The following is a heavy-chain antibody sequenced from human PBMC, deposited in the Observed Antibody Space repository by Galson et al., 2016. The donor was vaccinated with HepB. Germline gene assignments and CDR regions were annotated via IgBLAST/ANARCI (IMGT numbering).Heavy chain of an antibody. D-gene: IGHD2/OR15-2a*01. J-gene: IGHJ4*02. V-gene: IGHV3-53*01. Sequence: SLRLSCAVSGVTINDNYVAWVRQPPGKGLEWVSVVYTDATTPYANSIKGRFTTSRDLPKNTVYLQMNNLSVDDTAVYYCASGPLSLDFWGQGTLVTVSS. CDR3: ASGPLSLDF. CDR2: VYTDATT. CDR1: GVTINDNY.